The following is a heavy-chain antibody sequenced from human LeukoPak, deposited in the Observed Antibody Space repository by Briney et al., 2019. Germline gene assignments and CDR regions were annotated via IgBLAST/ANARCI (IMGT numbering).Heavy chain of an antibody. CDR2: IYTSGST. Sequence: PSQTLSLTCTVSGGSISSGSYYWSWIRQPAGKGLEWIGRIYTSGSTDYNPSLKSRVTISVDTSKNQFSLKLSSVTAADTAVYYCARLGYGSGNVWGQGTTVTVSS. J-gene: IGHJ6*02. V-gene: IGHV4-61*02. D-gene: IGHD3-10*01. CDR3: ARLGYGSGNV. CDR1: GGSISSGSYY.